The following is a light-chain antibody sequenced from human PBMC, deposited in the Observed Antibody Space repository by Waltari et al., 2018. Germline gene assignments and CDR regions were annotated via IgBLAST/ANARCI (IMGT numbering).Light chain of an antibody. CDR1: QSVGGS. J-gene: IGKJ2*01. CDR3: QQYINYYT. V-gene: IGKV3-15*01. CDR2: GAS. Sequence: EIVMTQSPATLSVSPGEGATLSCRASQSVGGSLAWYQQKPGQAPRLLMYGASTRATGIPARFSGSGSGTEFTLTISSLQSEDFAVYYCQQYINYYTFGQGTKLEIK.